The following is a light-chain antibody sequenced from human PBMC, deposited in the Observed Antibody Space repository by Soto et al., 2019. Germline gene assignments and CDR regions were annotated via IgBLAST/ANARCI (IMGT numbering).Light chain of an antibody. J-gene: IGLJ2*01. CDR2: GNS. CDR3: HSYDSSLSGSV. V-gene: IGLV1-40*01. CDR1: SSNIGAGYD. Sequence: QSVLTQPPSVSGAPGQRVTMSCTGSSSNIGAGYDVHWYQQLPGTAPKLLIYGNSNRPSGVPDRFSGSKSGTSASLAITGLQAEDEADYYCHSYDSSLSGSVFGGGTKLTVL.